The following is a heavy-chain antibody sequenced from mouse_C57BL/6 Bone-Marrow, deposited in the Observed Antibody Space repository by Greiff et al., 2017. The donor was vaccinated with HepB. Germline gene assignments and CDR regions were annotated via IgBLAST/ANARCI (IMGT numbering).Heavy chain of an antibody. D-gene: IGHD1-1*02. V-gene: IGHV6-6*01. J-gene: IGHJ4*01. CDR1: GFTFSDAW. Sequence: EVQLVESGGGLVQPGGSMKLSCAASGFTFSDAWMDWVRQSPEKGLEWVAEIRNKANNHATYYAESVKGRFTISRDDSKSSVYLQMNSVRAEDTGIYYCTSLWDPYAMDYWGQGTSVTVSS. CDR3: TSLWDPYAMDY. CDR2: IRNKANNHAT.